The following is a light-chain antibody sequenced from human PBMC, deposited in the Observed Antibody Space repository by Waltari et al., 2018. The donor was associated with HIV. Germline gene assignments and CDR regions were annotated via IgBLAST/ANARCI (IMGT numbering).Light chain of an antibody. V-gene: IGKV3-20*01. CDR3: QHYESSPWT. CDR1: QSVSNNH. Sequence: EIVLTQSPGTLSLSPGERATLSCRASQSVSNNHLAWYQQKPGQAPRLIIYGPSIRALGVPDRFSGSGSGTDLVLTISRLEPDDFAVYYCQHYESSPWTFGQGTKVE. J-gene: IGKJ1*01. CDR2: GPS.